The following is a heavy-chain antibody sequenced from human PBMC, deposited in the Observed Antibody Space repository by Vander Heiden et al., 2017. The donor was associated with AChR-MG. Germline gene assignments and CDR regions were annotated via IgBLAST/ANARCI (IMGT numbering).Heavy chain of an antibody. D-gene: IGHD3-10*02. CDR2: ISGSRRST. Sequence: EVQLLESGGGLVQPGGSRRLSCAASGFTISSYAMSWVRQATGKGLEWVSAISGSRRSTYYSDSVKGRFTISRDISKHTLYLHLHSLSAEHTAGCCCLLLRSGSYHHYW. CDR1: GFTISSYA. V-gene: IGHV3-23*01. CDR3: LLLRSGSYHHYW. J-gene: IGHJ2*01.